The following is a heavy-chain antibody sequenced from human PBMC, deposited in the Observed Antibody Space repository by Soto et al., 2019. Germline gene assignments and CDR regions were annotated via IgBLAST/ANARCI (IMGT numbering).Heavy chain of an antibody. D-gene: IGHD3-16*01. Sequence: PSETLSLTCTVSGGSISSDNWNWSRHPPGKGLEWIGYIYFTGSTNYNPSLNSRVTISVDTSKNQFYLNLSPVTAAATAVYYCETHEVGGSSVDPFEPWGQGNLVTVPS. V-gene: IGHV4-59*08. CDR1: GGSISSDN. CDR3: ETHEVGGSSVDPFEP. J-gene: IGHJ5*02. CDR2: IYFTGST.